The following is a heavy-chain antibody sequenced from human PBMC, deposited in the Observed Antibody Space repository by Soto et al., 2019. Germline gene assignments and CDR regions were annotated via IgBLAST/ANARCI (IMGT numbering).Heavy chain of an antibody. CDR1: GFTFSSYA. Sequence: GGSLRLSCAASGFTFSSYAIHWVRQAPGKGLEYVSAISSNGGSTYYANSVKGRFTISRDNSKNTLYLQMGSLRAEDMAVYYCARGRGGYPNSTPNFDYWGQGTLVTVSS. V-gene: IGHV3-64*01. J-gene: IGHJ4*02. CDR3: ARGRGGYPNSTPNFDY. CDR2: ISSNGGST. D-gene: IGHD5-12*01.